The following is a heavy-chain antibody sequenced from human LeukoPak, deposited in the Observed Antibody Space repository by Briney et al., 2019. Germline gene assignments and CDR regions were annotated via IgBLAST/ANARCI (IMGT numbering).Heavy chain of an antibody. Sequence: GASVKVSCKASGGTFSSYAISWVRQAPGQGLEWMGGIIPIFGTANYAQKFQGRVTITADESTSTAYMELSSLRSEDTAVYYCATAADSSGYPSRYYYYYGMDVWGQGTTVTVSS. CDR3: ATAADSSGYPSRYYYYYGMDV. D-gene: IGHD3-22*01. CDR2: IIPIFGTA. CDR1: GGTFSSYA. J-gene: IGHJ6*02. V-gene: IGHV1-69*13.